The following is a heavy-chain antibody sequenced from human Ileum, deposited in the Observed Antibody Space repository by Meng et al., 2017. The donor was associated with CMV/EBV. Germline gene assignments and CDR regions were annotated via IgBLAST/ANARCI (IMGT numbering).Heavy chain of an antibody. CDR3: ARGFYDFWEPDY. Sequence: QLQLEESGPGLVTPSETLSLTCSVSGGSISSGSHFWVWIRQPPGKGLEWIGTIYYTGTTYYNPSLKSRVTISVDTSKNQFSLKLSSVTAADTALYYCARGFYDFWEPDYWGHGTLVTVSS. CDR1: GGSISSGSHF. CDR2: IYYTGTT. D-gene: IGHD3/OR15-3a*01. J-gene: IGHJ4*01. V-gene: IGHV4-39*07.